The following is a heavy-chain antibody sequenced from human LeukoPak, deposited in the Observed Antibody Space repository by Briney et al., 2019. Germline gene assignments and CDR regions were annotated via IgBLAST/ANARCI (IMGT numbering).Heavy chain of an antibody. J-gene: IGHJ4*02. V-gene: IGHV1-69*13. D-gene: IGHD3-16*01. CDR3: ARDGGGLSPLDY. CDR2: IIPIFGTA. CDR1: GGTFSSYA. Sequence: SVKVSCKASGGTFSSYAISWVRQAPGQGLEWMGGIIPIFGTANYAQKFQGRVTITADESTSTAYMELSSLRSEDTAVYYCARDGGGLSPLDYWGRGTLVTVSS.